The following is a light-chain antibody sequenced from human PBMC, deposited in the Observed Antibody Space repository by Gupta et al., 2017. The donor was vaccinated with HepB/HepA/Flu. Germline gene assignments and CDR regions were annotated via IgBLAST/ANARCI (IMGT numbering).Light chain of an antibody. Sequence: SSELTQDPAVSVALGQTVRITCRGDRLRNSFANWYQQKAGQAPVLVRDGENSRPSGIPDRFSGSRSGNTAYLTITGAQSEDEADDDCHSRDSSNNRAPFGGGTKLTVL. J-gene: IGLJ2*01. CDR3: HSRDSSNNRAP. V-gene: IGLV3-19*01. CDR2: GEN. CDR1: RLRNSF.